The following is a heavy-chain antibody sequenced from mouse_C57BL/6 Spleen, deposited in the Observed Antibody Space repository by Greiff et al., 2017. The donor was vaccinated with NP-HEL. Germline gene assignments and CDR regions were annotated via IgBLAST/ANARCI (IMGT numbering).Heavy chain of an antibody. V-gene: IGHV1-5*01. D-gene: IGHD1-1*01. CDR3: SSRYYGSSPFAY. CDR2: IYPGNSDT. CDR1: GYTFTSYW. J-gene: IGHJ3*01. Sequence: VQLQQSGTVLARPGASVKMSCKTSGYTFTSYWMHWVNQRPGQGLEWIGAIYPGNSDTSYNQKFKGKAKLTAVTSASTAYMELSSLTNEDSADYYCSSRYYGSSPFAYWGQGTLVTVSA.